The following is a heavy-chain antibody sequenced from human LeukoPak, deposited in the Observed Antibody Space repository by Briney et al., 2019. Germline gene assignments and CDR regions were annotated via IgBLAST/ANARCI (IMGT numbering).Heavy chain of an antibody. V-gene: IGHV3-73*01. Sequence: GGSLRLSCAASGFTFSSYGMHWVRQASGKGLEWVGRIKTKADNYATAYAASVKGRFTVSRDDSKNTAYLQINSLKTGDTAVYYCTRLNQWRFDCWGQGTLVTVSS. CDR2: IKTKADNYAT. D-gene: IGHD6-19*01. CDR1: GFTFSSYG. J-gene: IGHJ4*02. CDR3: TRLNQWRFDC.